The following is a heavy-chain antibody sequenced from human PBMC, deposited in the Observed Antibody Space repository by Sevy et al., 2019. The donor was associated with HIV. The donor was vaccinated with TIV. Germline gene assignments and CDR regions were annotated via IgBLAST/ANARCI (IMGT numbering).Heavy chain of an antibody. CDR2: FSSSGSTI. Sequence: GGSLRLSCAASGFTFSDYYMSWIRQAPGKGLEWVSYFSSSGSTIYYADSVKGRFTISRDNAKKSLYLQMNSLRAEDTAVYYCARDSSYCGGDCYFDYWGQGTLVTVSS. CDR3: ARDSSYCGGDCYFDY. J-gene: IGHJ4*02. V-gene: IGHV3-11*01. CDR1: GFTFSDYY. D-gene: IGHD2-21*02.